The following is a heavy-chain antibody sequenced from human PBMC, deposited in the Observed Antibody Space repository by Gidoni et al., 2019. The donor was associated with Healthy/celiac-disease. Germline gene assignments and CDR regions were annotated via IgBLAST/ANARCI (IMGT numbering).Heavy chain of an antibody. CDR1: GYPFTNYG. J-gene: IGHJ4*02. CDR3: ARLKQTPTVGAPSY. CDR2: VSTYNGNT. Sequence: QVQLVQSGPEVKKPGASVKVSCKASGYPFTNYGIRCVRRAAGQGREWMGWVSTYNGNTNYAQTLQRRVTMTTDTSTSTAYMELMSLRSDDTAVYYCARLKQTPTVGAPSYWGQGTLVTVSS. V-gene: IGHV1-18*04. D-gene: IGHD1-26*01.